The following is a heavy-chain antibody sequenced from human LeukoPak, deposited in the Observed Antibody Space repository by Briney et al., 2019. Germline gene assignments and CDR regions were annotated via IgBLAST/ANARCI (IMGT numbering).Heavy chain of an antibody. J-gene: IGHJ4*02. CDR2: ISYDGSNK. V-gene: IGHV3-30*18. Sequence: PGRSLRLSCAASGFTFSSYGMYWVRQAPGKGLEWVALISYDGSNKYYADSVKGRFTISRDNSKNTLYLQMNSLRAEDTAVYYCVKDEIGAVAGLIDYWGQGTLVTVSS. CDR1: GFTFSSYG. D-gene: IGHD6-19*01. CDR3: VKDEIGAVAGLIDY.